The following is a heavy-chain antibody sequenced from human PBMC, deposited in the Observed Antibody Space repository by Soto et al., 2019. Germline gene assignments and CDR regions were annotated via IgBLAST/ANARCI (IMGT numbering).Heavy chain of an antibody. Sequence: QGQLQESGPGLVKPSETLSLTCTVSGGSISYYYWSWIRQPPGKGLAWIGYMSYSGSTNYNPSLKSRDTISVDTSKKQFSLKLNSVTAADTAVYYCARGSGNYYYYGLDVWGLGTTVTVSS. CDR3: ARGSGNYYYYGLDV. CDR2: MSYSGST. J-gene: IGHJ6*02. D-gene: IGHD1-26*01. V-gene: IGHV4-59*01. CDR1: GGSISYYY.